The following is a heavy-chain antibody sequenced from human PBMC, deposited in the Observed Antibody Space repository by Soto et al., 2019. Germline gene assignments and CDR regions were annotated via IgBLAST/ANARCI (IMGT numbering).Heavy chain of an antibody. Sequence: QVQLQESGPGLVKPSETLSLTCTVSGDSMNNYYWSWIRQPPGKGLEWIGYIFHTGSTNYNPSLKSRVTISVDTSKNQFSLRLTSVTAADTAVFYCARQPYASVAYYVDYWGQGSLVTVSS. V-gene: IGHV4-59*08. D-gene: IGHD3-10*01. CDR2: IFHTGST. J-gene: IGHJ4*02. CDR1: GDSMNNYY. CDR3: ARQPYASVAYYVDY.